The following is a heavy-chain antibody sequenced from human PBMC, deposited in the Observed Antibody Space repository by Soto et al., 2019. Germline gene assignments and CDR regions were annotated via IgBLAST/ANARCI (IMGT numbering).Heavy chain of an antibody. CDR2: IIPIFGTA. V-gene: IGHV1-69*01. J-gene: IGHJ6*02. CDR3: AISGGDSSSWYRMVYYYYGMDV. Sequence: QVQLVQSGAEVKKPGSSVKVSCKASGGTFSSYAISWVRQAPGQGLEWMGGIIPIFGTANCAQKFQGRVTITADEYTSTAYMELSSLRSEDTAVYYCAISGGDSSSWYRMVYYYYGMDVWGQGTTVTVSS. D-gene: IGHD6-13*01. CDR1: GGTFSSYA.